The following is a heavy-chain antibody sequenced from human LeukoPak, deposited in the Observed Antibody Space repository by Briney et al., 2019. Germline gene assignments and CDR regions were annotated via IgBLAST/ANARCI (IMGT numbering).Heavy chain of an antibody. D-gene: IGHD3-3*01. Sequence: ASVKVSCKASGYTFTSYGISWVRQAPGQGLEWMGWISAYNGNTNYAQKLQGRVTMSTDTSTSTAYMELRSLRSDDTAVYYCARGTLDYDFWSGSDYWGQGTLVTVSS. J-gene: IGHJ4*02. CDR2: ISAYNGNT. V-gene: IGHV1-18*01. CDR3: ARGTLDYDFWSGSDY. CDR1: GYTFTSYG.